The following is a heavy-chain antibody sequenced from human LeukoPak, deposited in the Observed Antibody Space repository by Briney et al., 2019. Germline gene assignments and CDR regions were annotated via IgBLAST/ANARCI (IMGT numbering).Heavy chain of an antibody. Sequence: PSETLSLTCTASGGSITTYYWSWIRQPAGKGLEWIGRMYSGSTNYSPSLKSRVTMSVDTSKNQFYLKLTSVTAADTAVYYCARSDCSRGGCPSFEYWGQGLLVTVSP. CDR2: MYSGST. V-gene: IGHV4-4*07. CDR3: ARSDCSRGGCPSFEY. J-gene: IGHJ4*02. D-gene: IGHD2-15*01. CDR1: GGSITTYY.